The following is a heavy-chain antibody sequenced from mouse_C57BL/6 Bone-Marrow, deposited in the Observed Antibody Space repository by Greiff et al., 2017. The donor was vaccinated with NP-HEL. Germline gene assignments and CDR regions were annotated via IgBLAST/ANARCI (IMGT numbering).Heavy chain of an antibody. Sequence: QVQLQQPGAELVRPGSSVKLSCKASGYTFPSYWLDWVKQRPGQGLEWIGNIYPSDSETHYNQKFKDKATLTVDKSSSTAYMQLSSLTSEDAAVYYCAIFTTVVNFDYWGQGTTLTVSS. J-gene: IGHJ2*01. V-gene: IGHV1-61*01. CDR2: IYPSDSET. CDR1: GYTFPSYW. D-gene: IGHD1-1*01. CDR3: AIFTTVVNFDY.